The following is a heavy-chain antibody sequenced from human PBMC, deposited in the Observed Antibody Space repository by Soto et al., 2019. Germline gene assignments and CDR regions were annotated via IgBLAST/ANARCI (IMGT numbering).Heavy chain of an antibody. Sequence: QVQLVESGGGVVQPGRSLRLSCAASGFTFSSYGMHWVRQAPGKGLEWVAVTSYDGSNKYYADSVKGRFTISRDNSKNTLYLQMNSLRAEDTAVYYCAKAAPRGAYGMDVWGQGTTVTVSS. V-gene: IGHV3-30*18. CDR2: TSYDGSNK. CDR1: GFTFSSYG. J-gene: IGHJ6*02. D-gene: IGHD2-15*01. CDR3: AKAAPRGAYGMDV.